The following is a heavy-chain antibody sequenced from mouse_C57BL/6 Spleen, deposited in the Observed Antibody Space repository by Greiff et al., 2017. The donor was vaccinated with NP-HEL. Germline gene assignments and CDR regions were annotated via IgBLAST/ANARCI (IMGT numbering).Heavy chain of an antibody. CDR3: ARTYYGSSYFDY. D-gene: IGHD1-1*01. V-gene: IGHV1-55*01. CDR2: IYPGSGST. CDR1: GYTFTSYW. Sequence: QVQLQQPGAELVKPGASVKMSCKASGYTFTSYWITWVKQRPGQRLEWIGDIYPGSGSTNYNEKFKSKATLTVDTAASTAYMQLSSLTSEDSAVFDGARTYYGSSYFDYWGQGTTLTVSS. J-gene: IGHJ2*01.